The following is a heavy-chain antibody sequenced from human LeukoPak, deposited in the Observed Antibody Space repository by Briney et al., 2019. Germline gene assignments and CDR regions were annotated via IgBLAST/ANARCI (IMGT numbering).Heavy chain of an antibody. J-gene: IGHJ4*02. D-gene: IGHD3-22*01. V-gene: IGHV4-59*06. Sequence: SETLSLTCTVSGGSISSYYWSWIRQHPGKGLEWIGYIYYSGSTYYNPSLKSRVTISVDTSKNQFSLKLSSVTAADTAVYYCARVKDYYDSSGYGDWGQGTLVTVSS. CDR3: ARVKDYYDSSGYGD. CDR2: IYYSGST. CDR1: GGSISSYY.